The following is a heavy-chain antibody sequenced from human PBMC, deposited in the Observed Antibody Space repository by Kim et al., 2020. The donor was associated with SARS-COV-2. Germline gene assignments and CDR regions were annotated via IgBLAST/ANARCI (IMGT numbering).Heavy chain of an antibody. V-gene: IGHV3-23*01. J-gene: IGHJ4*02. CDR2: ISDSGSST. CDR3: ARVRTNSYRDNPDY. Sequence: GGSLRLSCAASGFTFKNYAMAWVCRAPGKGLEWLSAISDSGSSTFYTDSVQGRFTISRDNSMNTLSLQIKKMRASDTAVYYCARVRTNSYRDNPDYWGPG. D-gene: IGHD4-4*01. CDR1: GFTFKNYA.